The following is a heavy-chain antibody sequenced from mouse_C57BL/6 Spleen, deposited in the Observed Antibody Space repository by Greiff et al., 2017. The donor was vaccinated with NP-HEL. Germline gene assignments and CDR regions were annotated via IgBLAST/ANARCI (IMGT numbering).Heavy chain of an antibody. J-gene: IGHJ2*01. CDR2: INPSNGGT. V-gene: IGHV1-53*01. D-gene: IGHD1-1*01. Sequence: QVQLQQPGTELVKPGASVKLSCKASGYTFTSYWMHWVKQRPGHGLEWIGNINPSNGGTNYNEKFKIKATLTVDKSSSTAYMQLSSLTSEDYAVYYCAEAGNYYGSNYFDYWGQGTTLTVSS. CDR3: AEAGNYYGSNYFDY. CDR1: GYTFTSYW.